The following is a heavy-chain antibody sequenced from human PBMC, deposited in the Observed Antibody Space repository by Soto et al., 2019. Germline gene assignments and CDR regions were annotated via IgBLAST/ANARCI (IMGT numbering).Heavy chain of an antibody. Sequence: GASVKVSCKASGYTFTSYGISWVRQAPGQGLEWMGWISAYNGNTKYAQKLQGRVTMTTDTSTSTAYMELSSLRSEDTAMYYCATSYGSGYRAFDSWGQGALVTVSS. CDR1: GYTFTSYG. J-gene: IGHJ4*02. CDR2: ISAYNGNT. D-gene: IGHD3-10*01. CDR3: ATSYGSGYRAFDS. V-gene: IGHV1-18*01.